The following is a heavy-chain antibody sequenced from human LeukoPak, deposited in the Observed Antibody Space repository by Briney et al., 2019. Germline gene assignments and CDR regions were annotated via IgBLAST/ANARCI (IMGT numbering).Heavy chain of an antibody. V-gene: IGHV4-39*01. CDR1: GGSISSSSYY. Sequence: ETLSLTCTVSGGSISSSSYYSGWIRQPPGKGLEWIGTIYYTGSTYYNPSLKSRVTISVDTSKNQFSLKLSSVTAADTAVYYCARQVKVGAAVGGQGTMVTVSS. D-gene: IGHD1-26*01. J-gene: IGHJ3*01. CDR3: ARQVKVGAAV. CDR2: IYYTGST.